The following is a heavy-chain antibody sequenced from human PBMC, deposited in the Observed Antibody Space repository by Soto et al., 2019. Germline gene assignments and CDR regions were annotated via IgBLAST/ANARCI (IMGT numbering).Heavy chain of an antibody. CDR1: GGSISSGGYY. CDR2: IFDIGSP. V-gene: IGHV4-31*03. J-gene: IGHJ5*02. Sequence: QVQLQESGPGLVKPSQTLSLTCTVSGGSISSGGYYWNWIRQHPGKGLEWIGCIFDIGSPYYNPSLKSRVTMPVGTSTDPFSLKLNSVTAADAAVYYWARSAFPWGQGPLVTVSS. CDR3: ARSAFP.